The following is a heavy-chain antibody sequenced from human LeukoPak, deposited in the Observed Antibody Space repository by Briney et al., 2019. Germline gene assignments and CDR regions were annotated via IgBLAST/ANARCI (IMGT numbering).Heavy chain of an antibody. V-gene: IGHV4-59*08. CDR1: GGSISSYY. Sequence: SETLSLTCTVSGGSISSYYWSWIRQPPAKGLEWIGYIYYSGSTNYNPSLKSRVTISVDTSKNQFSLKLSSVTAADTAVYYCARHSSGWSRYFDYWGQGTLVTVSS. CDR2: IYYSGST. D-gene: IGHD6-19*01. J-gene: IGHJ4*02. CDR3: ARHSSGWSRYFDY.